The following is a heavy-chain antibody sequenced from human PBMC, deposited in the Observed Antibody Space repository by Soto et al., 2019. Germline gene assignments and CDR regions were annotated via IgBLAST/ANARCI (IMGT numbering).Heavy chain of an antibody. D-gene: IGHD1-26*01. V-gene: IGHV4-31*11. CDR2: IYYSGST. J-gene: IGHJ3*02. CDR3: ALMGATPPTGDAFDI. CDR1: GGSISSGGYY. Sequence: QVQLQESGPGLVKPSQTLCLTCAVSGGSISSGGYYWSWIRQHPGKGLEWIGYIYYSGSTYYNPSLKSRVTISVDTSKNQFSLKLSSVTAADTAVYYCALMGATPPTGDAFDIWGQVTMVTVSS.